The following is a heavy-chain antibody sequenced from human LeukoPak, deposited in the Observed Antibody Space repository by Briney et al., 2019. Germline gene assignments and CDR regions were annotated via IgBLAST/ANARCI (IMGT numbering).Heavy chain of an antibody. Sequence: GGSLRLSCAASGFTFSSFAMHWVRQAPGRGLQWVATVSYHGSNTYYADSVKGRLTISRDNAKNSLYLQLSSLRDEDTAVYYCARDCRLNCARQPGFDSWGQGTLVTVSS. CDR3: ARDCRLNCARQPGFDS. V-gene: IGHV3-30*04. J-gene: IGHJ5*01. D-gene: IGHD1-1*01. CDR1: GFTFSSFA. CDR2: VSYHGSNT.